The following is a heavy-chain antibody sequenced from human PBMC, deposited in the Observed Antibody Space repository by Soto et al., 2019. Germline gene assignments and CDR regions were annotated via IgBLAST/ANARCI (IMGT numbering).Heavy chain of an antibody. CDR2: INTNGVNT. CDR1: GFTFSGYS. D-gene: IGHD6-19*01. J-gene: IGHJ4*02. Sequence: EVQLVESGGGLVQPGGSLRLSCAASGFTFSGYSMFWVRQAPGKGLEYVSAINTNGVNTFYAKSVKGRFTISRDNSKNTMYLQMGSLRAEDMAGYYCARGRVEDSSGWATYFDYWGQGTLVTVSS. V-gene: IGHV3-64*01. CDR3: ARGRVEDSSGWATYFDY.